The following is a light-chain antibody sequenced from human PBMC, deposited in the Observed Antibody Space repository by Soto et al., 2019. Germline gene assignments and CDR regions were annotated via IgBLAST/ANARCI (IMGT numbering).Light chain of an antibody. CDR2: GAS. Sequence: SGMTESTATLSVSPEARATLSCRASQSVSSNLAWYQQKPGQAPRLLIYGASTRATGIPARFSGSGSGTDCTLSISRLEREDCTVYYSQQYGVSPQALGQGTKVDIK. V-gene: IGKV3-20*01. CDR1: QSVSSN. J-gene: IGKJ1*01. CDR3: QQYGVSPQA.